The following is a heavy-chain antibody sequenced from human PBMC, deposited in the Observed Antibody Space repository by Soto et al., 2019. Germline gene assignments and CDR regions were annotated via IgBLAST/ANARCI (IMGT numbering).Heavy chain of an antibody. Sequence: EVQLVESGGGIVQPGGSLRLSCAASGFTFSRHWMHWVRQSPGKGLVWVSRMNNAGSITNYADSVKGRFTISRDNARNTLYLQMNSLRVEDTGVYFCTRAGPAECSSTSCFAHSPDVWGKGTAVTVSS. J-gene: IGHJ6*04. CDR2: MNNAGSIT. D-gene: IGHD2-2*01. CDR3: TRAGPAECSSTSCFAHSPDV. V-gene: IGHV3-74*01. CDR1: GFTFSRHW.